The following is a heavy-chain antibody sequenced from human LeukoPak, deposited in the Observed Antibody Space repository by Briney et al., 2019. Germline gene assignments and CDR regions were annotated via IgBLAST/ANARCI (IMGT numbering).Heavy chain of an antibody. J-gene: IGHJ4*02. D-gene: IGHD2-21*01. CDR2: IRYDGSNK. CDR1: GFTFSNYG. Sequence: GSLRLSCAASGFTFSNYGMHWVRQAPGKGLEWVAFIRYDGSNKYYADSVKGRFTISRDNAKNSLYLQMNSLRAEDTAVYYCARIEAYCGSGGCYEAFDYWGQGTLVTVSS. V-gene: IGHV3-30*02. CDR3: ARIEAYCGSGGCYEAFDY.